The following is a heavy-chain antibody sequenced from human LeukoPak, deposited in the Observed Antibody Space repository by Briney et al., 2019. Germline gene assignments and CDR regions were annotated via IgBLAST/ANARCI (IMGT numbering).Heavy chain of an antibody. Sequence: SETLSLTCTVSGGSIRSYYWSWIRQPAGKGLEWIGRIYTSGSTNYNPSLKSRVTMSVDTSKNQFSLKLSSVTAADTAVYYCARAQQPFRDNWFDPWGQGTLVTVSS. CDR2: IYTSGST. D-gene: IGHD6-13*01. V-gene: IGHV4-4*07. J-gene: IGHJ5*02. CDR1: GGSIRSYY. CDR3: ARAQQPFRDNWFDP.